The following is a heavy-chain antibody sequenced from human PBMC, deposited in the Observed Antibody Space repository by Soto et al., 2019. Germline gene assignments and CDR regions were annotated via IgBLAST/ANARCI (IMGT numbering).Heavy chain of an antibody. Sequence: ASVKVSCKASGYTFTSHYMHWVRQAPGQGLEWMGIINPSGGSTSYSQKFQGRVTMTMDTSTSTVYIELSSLRSEDTAVYYCARDFVEVTSALYWFESWGQGTLVTVSS. CDR3: ARDFVEVTSALYWFES. J-gene: IGHJ5*01. V-gene: IGHV1-46*01. CDR2: INPSGGST. CDR1: GYTFTSHY. D-gene: IGHD2-15*01.